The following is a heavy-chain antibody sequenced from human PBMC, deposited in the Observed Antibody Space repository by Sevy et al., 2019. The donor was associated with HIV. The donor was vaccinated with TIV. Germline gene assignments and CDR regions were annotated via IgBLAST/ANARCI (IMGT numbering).Heavy chain of an antibody. CDR3: ARVLGRDSGYGMDV. CDR1: GFIVNSNY. J-gene: IGHJ6*02. Sequence: GGSLRLSCAASGFIVNSNYMSWVRQAPGKGLEWVSVTYSGGRTYTAASLKGRFTISRDNSKNTLYLKMNSLRAEDTAVYYCARVLGRDSGYGMDVWGQGTTVTVSS. D-gene: IGHD2-21*02. V-gene: IGHV3-53*01. CDR2: TYSGGRT.